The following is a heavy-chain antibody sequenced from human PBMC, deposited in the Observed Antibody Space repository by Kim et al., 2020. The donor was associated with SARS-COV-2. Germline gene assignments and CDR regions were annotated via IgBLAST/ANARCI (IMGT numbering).Heavy chain of an antibody. CDR1: GGSISSYY. Sequence: SETLSLTCSVSGGSISSYYWSWIRQPPGKGLEWIGYIYYSGSTNYNPSLKSRVTISVDTSKNQFSLKLSSVTAADTAVYYCARYSGYGEPFVDWGQGTLVTVSS. CDR3: ARYSGYGEPFVD. CDR2: IYYSGST. D-gene: IGHD5-12*01. V-gene: IGHV4-59*01. J-gene: IGHJ4*02.